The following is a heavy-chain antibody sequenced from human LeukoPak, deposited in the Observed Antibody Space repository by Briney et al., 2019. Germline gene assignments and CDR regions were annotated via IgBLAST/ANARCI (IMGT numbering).Heavy chain of an antibody. Sequence: SETLSLTCAVYGGSFSGYYWSWIRQPPGKGLEWIGEINHSGSTNYNPSLKSRVTISVDTSKSQFSLKLSSVTAADTAVYYCARGFRTIVNHWGQGTLVTVSS. D-gene: IGHD1-7*01. CDR2: INHSGST. CDR1: GGSFSGYY. CDR3: ARGFRTIVNH. V-gene: IGHV4-34*01. J-gene: IGHJ5*02.